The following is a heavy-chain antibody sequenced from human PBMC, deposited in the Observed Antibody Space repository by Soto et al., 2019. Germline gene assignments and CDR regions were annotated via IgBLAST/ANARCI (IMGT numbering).Heavy chain of an antibody. CDR2: ISPNNGNT. Sequence: QVLLVQSGAEVKRPGASVKVSCKTSGYTFTRHGINWVRQAPGQGPEWMGWISPNNGNTKYAERLQGRLTVTTDTSSSTAYMELRSLSSDDTAMYYCARERGDDYDDYWGQGTLVTVSS. V-gene: IGHV1-18*01. CDR3: ARERGDDYDDY. J-gene: IGHJ4*02. D-gene: IGHD3-16*01. CDR1: GYTFTRHG.